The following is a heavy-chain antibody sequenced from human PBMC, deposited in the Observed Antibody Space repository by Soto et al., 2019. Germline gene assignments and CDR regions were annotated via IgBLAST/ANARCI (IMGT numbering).Heavy chain of an antibody. V-gene: IGHV3-15*01. Sequence: GWIRQPPGKGLEWVGRIKSKTAGGTTDYAAPVKGRFTILRDDSKNTLYLQMDSLITEDTAVYFCSHGYGQYFNSWGQGTLVTAPQ. CDR2: IKSKTAGGTT. D-gene: IGHD5-18*01. CDR3: SHGYGQYFNS. J-gene: IGHJ4*02.